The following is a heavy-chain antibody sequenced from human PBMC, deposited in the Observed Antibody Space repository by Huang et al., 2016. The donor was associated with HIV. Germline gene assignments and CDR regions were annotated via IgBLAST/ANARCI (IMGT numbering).Heavy chain of an antibody. CDR2: IIPMLGTP. CDR3: ARGQLGSYGDYDVLY. V-gene: IGHV1-69*13. J-gene: IGHJ4*02. Sequence: QVQLVQSGAEVKTPGSSVKVSCKVSGGTFSKYAISWVRQAPGQGLAWMGGIIPMLGTPNDARKFQGRVTITADDSTSTTDVEVSSLRSEDTALYYCARGQLGSYGDYDVLYWGQGTLVTVSS. D-gene: IGHD4-17*01. CDR1: GGTFSKYA.